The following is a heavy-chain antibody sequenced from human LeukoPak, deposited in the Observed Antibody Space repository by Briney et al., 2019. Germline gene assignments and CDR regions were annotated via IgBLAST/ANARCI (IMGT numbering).Heavy chain of an antibody. Sequence: ASVKVSCKASGYTFSGYYMHWVRQAPGQGLEWMGWINPNNGDTNFAQKFQGRVAMTRDTSMNTVYMELSSLRSDDTAVYYCARRGYEFSDLDNWGQGTLVTVSS. J-gene: IGHJ4*02. CDR3: ARRGYEFSDLDN. D-gene: IGHD3/OR15-3a*01. CDR1: GYTFSGYY. CDR2: INPNNGDT. V-gene: IGHV1-2*02.